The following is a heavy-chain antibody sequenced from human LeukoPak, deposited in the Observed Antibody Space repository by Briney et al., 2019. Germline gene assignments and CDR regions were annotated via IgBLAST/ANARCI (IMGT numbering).Heavy chain of an antibody. CDR2: IIPIFGTA. J-gene: IGHJ3*02. CDR1: GYTFTSYY. V-gene: IGHV1-69*13. CDR3: ARGYDSDAFDI. D-gene: IGHD3-22*01. Sequence: SVKVSCKASGYTFTSYYMHWVRQAPGQGLEWMGGIIPIFGTANYAQKFQGRVTITADESTSTAYMELSSLRSEDTAVYYCARGYDSDAFDIWGQGTMVTVSS.